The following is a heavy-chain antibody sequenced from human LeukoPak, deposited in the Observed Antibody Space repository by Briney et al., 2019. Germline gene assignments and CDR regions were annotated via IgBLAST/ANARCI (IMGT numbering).Heavy chain of an antibody. CDR1: GGSISSYY. D-gene: IGHD3-22*01. CDR2: IYYSGST. V-gene: IGHV4-59*07. J-gene: IGHJ3*02. CDR3: ARGLGSGYPDAFDI. Sequence: SDTLSLTCSVSGGSISSYYWTWIRQSPGKGLEWIGYIYYSGSTNYNPSLKSRVTISVDTSKNQFSLKLSSVTAADTAVYYCARGLGSGYPDAFDIWGQGTMVTVSS.